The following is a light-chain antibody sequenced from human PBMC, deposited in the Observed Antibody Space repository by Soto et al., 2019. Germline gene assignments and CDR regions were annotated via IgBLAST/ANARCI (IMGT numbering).Light chain of an antibody. V-gene: IGKV1-6*01. Sequence: AIQMTQSPSSLSASVGDTVTITCRASQGIRRALSWYQQKPGEAPKLLIYSASDLQGAVPSRFRGSGSGTDFTLTISRLQPEDFATYYCLQDFNFPRTFGQGNKVEV. CDR2: SAS. J-gene: IGKJ1*01. CDR3: LQDFNFPRT. CDR1: QGIRRA.